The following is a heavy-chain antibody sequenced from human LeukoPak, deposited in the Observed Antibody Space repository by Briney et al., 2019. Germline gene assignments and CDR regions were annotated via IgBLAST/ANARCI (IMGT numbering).Heavy chain of an antibody. CDR3: AREGGSGWYGPDY. V-gene: IGHV1-18*04. CDR1: GYTFTGYY. J-gene: IGHJ4*02. CDR2: ISTYNANT. D-gene: IGHD6-19*01. Sequence: ASVKVSCKASGYTFTGYYMHWVRQAPGQGLEWMGWISTYNANTNYAQKLQGRVTMTTDTSTSTAYMELRSLRSDDTALYYCAREGGSGWYGPDYWGQGTLVTVSS.